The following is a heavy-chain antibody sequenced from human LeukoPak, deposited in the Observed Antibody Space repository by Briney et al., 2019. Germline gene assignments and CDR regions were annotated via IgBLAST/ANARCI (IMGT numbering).Heavy chain of an antibody. Sequence: PGGSLRLSCTVSGFTVSSNSMSWVRQAPGKGLEWVSVIYSGGSTYYADSVKGRFTISRDNSKNTLYLQMNSLRAEDTAVYYCARESYSSPTEFDYWGQGTQVTVSS. CDR3: ARESYSSPTEFDY. J-gene: IGHJ4*02. CDR2: IYSGGST. CDR1: GFTVSSNS. V-gene: IGHV3-53*01. D-gene: IGHD6-13*01.